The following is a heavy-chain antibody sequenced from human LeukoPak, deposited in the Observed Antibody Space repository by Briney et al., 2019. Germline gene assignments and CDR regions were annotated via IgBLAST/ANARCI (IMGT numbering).Heavy chain of an antibody. D-gene: IGHD3-10*01. J-gene: IGHJ5*02. V-gene: IGHV4-39*07. Sequence: SETLSLTCTVSGGSISSSSYYWGWIRQPPGKGLEWIGYIYYSGSTYYKPSLKSRVTISVDTSKNQFSLKLSSVTAADTAVYYCARGGYYGLGSDFRFDPWGQGTLVTVSS. CDR1: GGSISSSSYY. CDR3: ARGGYYGLGSDFRFDP. CDR2: IYYSGST.